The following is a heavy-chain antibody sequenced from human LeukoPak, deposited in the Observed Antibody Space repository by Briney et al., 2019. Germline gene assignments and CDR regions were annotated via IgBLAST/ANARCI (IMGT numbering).Heavy chain of an antibody. CDR1: GYTFTSYD. V-gene: IGHV1-8*01. CDR2: MNPNSGNT. D-gene: IGHD1-26*01. CDR3: ARGKNFPSGGSYPDY. Sequence: ASVKVSCKASGYTFTSYDINWVRQATGQGLEWMGWMNPNSGNTGYAQKFQGRVTMTRNTSISTAYMELSSLRSEDTVVYYCARGKNFPSGGSYPDYWGQGTLVTVSS. J-gene: IGHJ4*02.